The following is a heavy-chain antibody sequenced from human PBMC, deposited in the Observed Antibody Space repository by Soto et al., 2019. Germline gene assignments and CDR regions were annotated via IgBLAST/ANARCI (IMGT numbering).Heavy chain of an antibody. Sequence: SETLSLTCTVSGGSISSSSYYWGWIRQPPGKGLEWIGSIYYSGSTYYNPSLKSRVTISVDTSKSQFSLKLSSVTAADTAVYYCARGEKIAVAGKLSVFDIWGQGTMVTVSS. V-gene: IGHV4-39*01. D-gene: IGHD6-19*01. J-gene: IGHJ3*02. CDR3: ARGEKIAVAGKLSVFDI. CDR2: IYYSGST. CDR1: GGSISSSSYY.